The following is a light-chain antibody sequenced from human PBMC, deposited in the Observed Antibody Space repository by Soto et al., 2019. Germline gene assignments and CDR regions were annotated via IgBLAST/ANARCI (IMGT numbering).Light chain of an antibody. J-gene: IGKJ4*01. CDR2: ASS. V-gene: IGKV1D-12*01. Sequence: DIQMTQSPASVSASVGDRVTITCRASQGIGTWLAWYQQKPGTPPKLLIYASSSLQSGVPSRFRGSGSGTDFVLTICSLQPEDLATYYRQQADSFTLTFGGGTKVEI. CDR3: QQADSFTLT. CDR1: QGIGTW.